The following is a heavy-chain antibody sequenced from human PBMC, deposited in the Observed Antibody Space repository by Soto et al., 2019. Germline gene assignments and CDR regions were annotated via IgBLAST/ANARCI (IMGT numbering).Heavy chain of an antibody. CDR1: GGSISSYY. CDR2: IYYSGST. CDR3: ARLLSYGDYVIDY. D-gene: IGHD4-17*01. Sequence: SETLSLTCTVSGGSISSYYWSWIRQPPGKGLEWIGYIYYSGSTNYNPSLKSRVTISVDTSKNQFSLKLSSVTAADTAVYYCARLLSYGDYVIDYWGQRTLVTVSS. J-gene: IGHJ4*02. V-gene: IGHV4-59*08.